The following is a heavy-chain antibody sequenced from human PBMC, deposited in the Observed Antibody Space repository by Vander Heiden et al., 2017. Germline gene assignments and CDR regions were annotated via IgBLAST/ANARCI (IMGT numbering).Heavy chain of an antibody. CDR1: GYTFTGYY. Sequence: QVQLVQSGAEVKTPGASVKVSCKASGYTFTGYYMHWVRQDPGQGLEWMGWINPDSGDTKFAQKCQGRVTMTRDTSISTSYMELNRLTYDDTAVYFCASRLMGRGAYWGQGTQVTVS. D-gene: IGHD2-8*01. CDR3: ASRLMGRGAY. J-gene: IGHJ4*02. CDR2: INPDSGDT. V-gene: IGHV1-2*02.